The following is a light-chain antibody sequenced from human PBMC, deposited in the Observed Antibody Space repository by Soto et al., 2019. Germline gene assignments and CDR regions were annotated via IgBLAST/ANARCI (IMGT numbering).Light chain of an antibody. CDR3: QQFHSFSRT. CDR2: DAS. J-gene: IGKJ1*01. CDR1: QNVNSC. V-gene: IGKV1-5*01. Sequence: DIQMTQSPSTLSASVGDRVTITCRASQNVNSCLAWYQQKPGKAPNLLIYDASTWESEVPSRFSGSGSGTEFTLTSSSLQPEDFATYYCQQFHSFSRTFGQGTKVEVK.